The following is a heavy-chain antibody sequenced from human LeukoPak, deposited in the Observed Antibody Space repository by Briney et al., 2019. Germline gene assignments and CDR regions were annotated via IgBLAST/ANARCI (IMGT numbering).Heavy chain of an antibody. Sequence: PGGSLRLSCTASGFTFNNYAMSWVRQAPGKGLEWVSYISSSGSTIYYADSVKGRFTISRDNAKNSLYLQMNSLGAEDTAVYYCARETLGSSWYDYWGQGTLVTVSS. J-gene: IGHJ4*02. CDR1: GFTFNNYA. CDR3: ARETLGSSWYDY. D-gene: IGHD6-13*01. CDR2: ISSSGSTI. V-gene: IGHV3-48*03.